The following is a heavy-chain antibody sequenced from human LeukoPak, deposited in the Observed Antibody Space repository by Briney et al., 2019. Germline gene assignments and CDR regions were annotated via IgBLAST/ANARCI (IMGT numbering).Heavy chain of an antibody. Sequence: GGSLRLSCTACGFTFGDYAMSWVRQAPGKGLEWISFIRSKAYGGTTEYAASVKGRFTISRDDSKSIAYLQMNSLKTEDTAVYHCTRGYRSGTINPFFDYWGQGTLVTVSS. CDR1: GFTFGDYA. CDR2: IRSKAYGGTT. CDR3: TRGYRSGTINPFFDY. V-gene: IGHV3-49*04. J-gene: IGHJ4*02. D-gene: IGHD1-7*01.